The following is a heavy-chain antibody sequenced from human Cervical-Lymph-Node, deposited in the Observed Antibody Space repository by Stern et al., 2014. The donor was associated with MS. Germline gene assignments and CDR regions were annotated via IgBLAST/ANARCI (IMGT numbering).Heavy chain of an antibody. CDR2: ISFDGSKK. Sequence: DQLVESGGGVVQPGGSLTLSCAASGFSLSNHNMHWVRQAPGKGLEWVTIISFDGSKKSYADSVMGRFTVSRDNSENTLFLHMNSLRAEDTAVYYCAKDDRWSFDYWGQGTLVAVSS. CDR1: GFSLSNHN. V-gene: IGHV3-30*18. D-gene: IGHD2-15*01. J-gene: IGHJ4*02. CDR3: AKDDRWSFDY.